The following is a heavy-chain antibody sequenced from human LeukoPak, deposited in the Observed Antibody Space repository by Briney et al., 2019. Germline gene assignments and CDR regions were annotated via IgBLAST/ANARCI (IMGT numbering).Heavy chain of an antibody. D-gene: IGHD3-22*01. CDR2: IKQDGSER. V-gene: IGHV3-7*01. CDR3: ARAPPFDTYYYDSSAERRNLFDY. CDR1: GFTLSTYW. J-gene: IGHJ4*02. Sequence: RAGGSLRLSCAVSGFTLSTYWMSWVRQAPGKGLEWVANIKQDGSERSYVDSVKGRFTISRDNAENSLYLQMNSLRAEDTAVYYCARAPPFDTYYYDSSAERRNLFDYWGQGTLVTVSS.